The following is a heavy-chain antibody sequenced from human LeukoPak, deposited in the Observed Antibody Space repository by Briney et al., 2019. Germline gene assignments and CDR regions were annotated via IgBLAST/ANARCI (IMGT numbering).Heavy chain of an antibody. CDR3: ARNHTGYFDP. CDR1: SGSFSGHS. Sequence: SETLSLTCAVYSGSFSGHSWSWIRQPPGKGLEWIWEINHSGSTNYSPSLKSRVTISVDTSSSQFSLSLSSVTAADTAVYYCARNHTGYFDPWGQGTLVTVSS. D-gene: IGHD5-18*01. J-gene: IGHJ5*02. V-gene: IGHV4-34*01. CDR2: INHSGST.